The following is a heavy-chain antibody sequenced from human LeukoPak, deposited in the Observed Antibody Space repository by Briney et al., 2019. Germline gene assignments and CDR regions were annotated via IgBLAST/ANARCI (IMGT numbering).Heavy chain of an antibody. Sequence: SETLSLTCIVSGGGSISSSNHYWGWIRQPPGKGLEWIGSINYSGSTQYNPSLKSRATLSVDTSKDQFSLKLSSVTAADTAVYYCARHSDGWYWGGSGMDVWGQGTTVIVSS. V-gene: IGHV4-39*01. D-gene: IGHD6-19*01. CDR3: ARHSDGWYWGGSGMDV. J-gene: IGHJ6*02. CDR1: GGGSISSSNHY. CDR2: INYSGST.